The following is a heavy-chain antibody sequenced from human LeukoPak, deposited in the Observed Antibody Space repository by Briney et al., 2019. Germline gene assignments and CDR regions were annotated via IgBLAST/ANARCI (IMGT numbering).Heavy chain of an antibody. J-gene: IGHJ5*02. Sequence: GGSLRLSCAASGFTFDDYAMHWVRQGPGKGLEWLSLISGDGDNTYYADSVKGRFTISRDNSKNSLYLQMISLRSEDTALYYCAKDLGPSGAGWFDPWGQGTLVTVSS. CDR1: GFTFDDYA. V-gene: IGHV3-43*02. CDR2: ISGDGDNT. CDR3: AKDLGPSGAGWFDP. D-gene: IGHD4-17*01.